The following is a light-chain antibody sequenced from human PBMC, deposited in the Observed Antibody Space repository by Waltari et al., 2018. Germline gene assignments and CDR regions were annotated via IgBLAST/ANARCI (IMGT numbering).Light chain of an antibody. CDR2: GAS. CDR1: QSVSST. V-gene: IGKV3-20*01. Sequence: DIVLTQSPGTLSLSPGERATLSCRASQSVSSTLAWYQQKPGQAPRLLIYGASSRATGIPDRFSGSGSGTDFSLTISRLEPEDFAVYYCQHYVRLPATFGQGTKVEIK. CDR3: QHYVRLPAT. J-gene: IGKJ1*01.